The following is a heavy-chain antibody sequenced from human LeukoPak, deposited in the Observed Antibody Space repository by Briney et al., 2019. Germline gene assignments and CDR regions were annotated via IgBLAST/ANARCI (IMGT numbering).Heavy chain of an antibody. D-gene: IGHD6-19*01. CDR2: IYYSGST. V-gene: IGHV4-59*12. J-gene: IGHJ4*02. CDR3: ARVTGSSGWFFDY. CDR1: GGSISSYY. Sequence: PSETLSLTCTVSGGSISSYYWSWIRQPPGKGLEWIGYIYYSGSTNYNPSLKSRVTISVDTSKNQFSLKLTSVTAADTAVYYCARVTGSSGWFFDYWGQGTLVTVSS.